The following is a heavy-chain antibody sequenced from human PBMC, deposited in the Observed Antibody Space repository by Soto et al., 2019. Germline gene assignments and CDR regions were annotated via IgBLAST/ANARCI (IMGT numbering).Heavy chain of an antibody. CDR3: ARSTTVRITIFGVVPYYYMDV. CDR1: GYTFTSYY. D-gene: IGHD3-3*01. V-gene: IGHV1-46*03. CDR2: INPSGGST. J-gene: IGHJ6*03. Sequence: KWSGASVKVSCKASGYTFTSYYMHWVRQAPGQGLEWMGIINPSGGSTSYAQKFQGRVTTTRDTSTSTVYMELSSLRSEDTAVYYCARSTTVRITIFGVVPYYYMDVWGKGTTVTVSS.